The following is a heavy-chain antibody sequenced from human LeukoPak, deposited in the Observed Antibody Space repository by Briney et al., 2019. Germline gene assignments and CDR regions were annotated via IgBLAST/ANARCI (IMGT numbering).Heavy chain of an antibody. CDR1: GYTFTSYY. D-gene: IGHD3-10*01. CDR3: ARGPLYYYYGSGSYYYGMDV. J-gene: IGHJ6*02. V-gene: IGHV1-46*01. Sequence: ASVTVSCKASGYTFTSYYMHWVRQAPGQGLEWMGIINPSGGSTSYAQKFQGRVTMTRDTSTSTVYMELSSLRSEDTAVYYCARGPLYYYYGSGSYYYGMDVWGQGTTVTVSS. CDR2: INPSGGST.